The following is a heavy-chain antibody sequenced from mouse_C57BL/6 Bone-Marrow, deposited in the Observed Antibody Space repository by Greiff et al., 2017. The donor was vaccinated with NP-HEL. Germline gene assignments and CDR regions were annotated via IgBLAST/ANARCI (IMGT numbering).Heavy chain of an antibody. J-gene: IGHJ4*01. CDR1: GYSITSGYD. D-gene: IGHD3-2*02. CDR3: ARDGRDSSGYYAMDY. CDR2: ISYSGST. V-gene: IGHV3-1*01. Sequence: EVHLVESGPGMVKPSQSLSLTCTVTGYSITSGYDWHWIRHFPGNKLEWMGYISYSGSTNYNPSLKSRISITHDTSKNHFFLKLNSVTTEDTATYYCARDGRDSSGYYAMDYWGQGTSVTVSS.